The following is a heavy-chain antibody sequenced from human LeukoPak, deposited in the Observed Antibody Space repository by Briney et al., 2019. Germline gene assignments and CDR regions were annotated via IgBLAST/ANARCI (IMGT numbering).Heavy chain of an antibody. CDR1: GFTFSSYA. Sequence: GGSLRLSCAASGFTFSSYAMSWVRQTPGKGLEWVSAISGSGGSTYYADSVKGRFTISRDNSKNTLYLQMNSLRAEDTAVYYCAKEGEEWLRPYYFDYWGQGTLVTVSS. D-gene: IGHD5-12*01. CDR3: AKEGEEWLRPYYFDY. V-gene: IGHV3-23*01. J-gene: IGHJ4*02. CDR2: ISGSGGST.